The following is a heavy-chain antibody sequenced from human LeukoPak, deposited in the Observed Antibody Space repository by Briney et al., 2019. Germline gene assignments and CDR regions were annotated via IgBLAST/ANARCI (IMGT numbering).Heavy chain of an antibody. D-gene: IGHD3-16*01. CDR2: IYYSGST. J-gene: IGHJ4*02. CDR1: GGSISSYY. Sequence: SETLSLTCTVSGGSISSYYWSWIRQPPGKGLEWIGYIYYSGSTNYNPSLKSRITISVDTSKNQFSLKLSSVTAADTAVYYCARHNYVWGSHFDYWGQGTLVTVSS. CDR3: ARHNYVWGSHFDY. V-gene: IGHV4-59*08.